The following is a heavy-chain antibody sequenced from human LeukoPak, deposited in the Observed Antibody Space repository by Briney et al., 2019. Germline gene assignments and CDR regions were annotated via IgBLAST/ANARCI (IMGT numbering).Heavy chain of an antibody. V-gene: IGHV3-49*04. CDR3: TRVVVRENVGFDY. J-gene: IGHJ4*02. Sequence: PGGSLRLSCTAFGFTFGDYAMSWVRQAPGKGLEWVGFIRSKAYGGTTEYAASVKGRFTISRDDSKSIAYLQMNSLKTEDTAVYYCTRVVVRENVGFDYWGQGTLVTVSS. CDR2: IRSKAYGGTT. D-gene: IGHD3-10*01. CDR1: GFTFGDYA.